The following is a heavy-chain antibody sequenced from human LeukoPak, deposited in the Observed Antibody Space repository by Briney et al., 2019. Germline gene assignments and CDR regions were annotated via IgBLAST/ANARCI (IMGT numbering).Heavy chain of an antibody. V-gene: IGHV4-39*01. J-gene: IGHJ5*02. D-gene: IGHD3-22*01. CDR2: IYYSGST. CDR3: ARQLLVVRGPNWFDP. CDR1: GGSISSSSYY. Sequence: SETLSLTCTVSGGSISSSSYYWGWLRQPPGKGLEWIGSIYYSGSTYYNPSLKSRVTISVDTSKNQFSLKLSSVTAADTAVYYCARQLLVVRGPNWFDPWGQGTLVTVSS.